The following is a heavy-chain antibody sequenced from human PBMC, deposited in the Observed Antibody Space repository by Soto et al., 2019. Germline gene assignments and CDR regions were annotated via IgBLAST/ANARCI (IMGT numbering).Heavy chain of an antibody. J-gene: IGHJ6*02. V-gene: IGHV3-23*01. D-gene: IGHD5-12*01. CDR1: GFTFSGYA. CDR2: ISVSGGGT. Sequence: PGGALRLSCAASGFTFSGYAMSWVRQAPGKGLEWVSFISVSGGGTYYADSVKVRFTISRYSSKYTLYLHMNSLSAEDTDVYYYAKDLRAWLQYIKHTYSYYYGMDVWGQGTTVTVSS. CDR3: AKDLRAWLQYIKHTYSYYYGMDV.